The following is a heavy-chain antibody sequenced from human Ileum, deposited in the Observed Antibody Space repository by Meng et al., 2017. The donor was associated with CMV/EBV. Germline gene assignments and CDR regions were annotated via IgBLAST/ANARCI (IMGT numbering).Heavy chain of an antibody. J-gene: IGHJ4*02. D-gene: IGHD3-22*01. V-gene: IGHV3-74*01. CDR2: INRVGSVT. CDR3: AREADDSSGYCDY. CDR1: GFTFSMYS. Sequence: GGSLRLSCAASGFTFSMYSMHWVRQAPGKGLVWVSRINRVGSVTTYTDSVKGRFTISRDNAKNTLYLQMKSLRVEDTAVYYCAREADDSSGYCDYWGQGTLVTVSS.